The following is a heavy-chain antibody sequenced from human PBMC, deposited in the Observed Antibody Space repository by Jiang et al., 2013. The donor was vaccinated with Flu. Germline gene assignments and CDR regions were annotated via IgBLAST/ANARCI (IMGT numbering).Heavy chain of an antibody. Sequence: FTSYWISWVRQMPGKGLEWMGRIDPSDSYINYSPSFQGHVTISADKSISTAYLQWSSLKASDTAMYYCARGDYYDSSGYLFDYWGQGTLVTVSS. D-gene: IGHD3-22*01. CDR3: ARGDYYDSSGYLFDY. CDR1: FTSYW. V-gene: IGHV5-10-1*01. J-gene: IGHJ4*02. CDR2: IDPSDSYI.